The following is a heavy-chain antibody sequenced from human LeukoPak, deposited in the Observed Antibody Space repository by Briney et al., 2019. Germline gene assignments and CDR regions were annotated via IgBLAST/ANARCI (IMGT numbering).Heavy chain of an antibody. CDR2: IYYSGST. V-gene: IGHV4-59*08. CDR3: ARASPNVYGRGLHNWLDP. J-gene: IGHJ5*02. CDR1: GGSISSYY. Sequence: SETLSLTCTVSGGSISSYYWSWIRQPPGKGLEWIGYIYYSGSTNYNPSLKSRVTISVDTSKNQFSLNLSSVTAADTTIYYCARASPNVYGRGLHNWLDPWGQGTLVTVSS. D-gene: IGHD3-10*02.